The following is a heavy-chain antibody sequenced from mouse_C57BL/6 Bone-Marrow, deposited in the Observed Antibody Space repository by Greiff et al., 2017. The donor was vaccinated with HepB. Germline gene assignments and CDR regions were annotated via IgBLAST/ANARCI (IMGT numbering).Heavy chain of an antibody. J-gene: IGHJ4*01. CDR1: GFTFSDFY. D-gene: IGHD2-3*01. CDR2: SRNKANDYTT. CDR3: ARDPLYEAMDY. Sequence: EVQVVESGGGLVQSGRSLRLSCATSGFTFSDFYMEWVRQAPGKGLEWIAASRNKANDYTTEYSASVKGRFIVSRDTSQSILYLQMNALRAEDTAIFYCARDPLYEAMDYWGQGTSVTVSS. V-gene: IGHV7-1*01.